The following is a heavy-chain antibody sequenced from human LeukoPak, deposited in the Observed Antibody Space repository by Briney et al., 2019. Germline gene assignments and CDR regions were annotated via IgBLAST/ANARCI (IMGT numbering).Heavy chain of an antibody. Sequence: PSETLSLTCTVSGGSISSGDYYWSWIRQPPGKGLEWIGYIYYSGSTYYNPSLKSRVTISVDTSKNQFSLKLSSVTAADTAVYYCARDLHRLYMDVWGKGTTVTVSS. D-gene: IGHD2-21*01. CDR3: ARDLHRLYMDV. J-gene: IGHJ6*03. CDR1: GGSISSGDYY. V-gene: IGHV4-30-4*08. CDR2: IYYSGST.